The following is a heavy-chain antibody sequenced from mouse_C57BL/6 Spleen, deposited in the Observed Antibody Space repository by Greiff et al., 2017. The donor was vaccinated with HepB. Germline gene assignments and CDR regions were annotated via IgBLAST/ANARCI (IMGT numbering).Heavy chain of an antibody. CDR2: INYDGSST. V-gene: IGHV5-16*01. CDR3: ARYGYYDYAMDY. J-gene: IGHJ4*01. D-gene: IGHD2-3*01. Sequence: EVQRVESEGGLVQPGSSMKLSCTASGFTFSDYYMAWVRQVPEKGLEWVANINYDGSSTYYLDSLKSRFIISRDNAKNILYLQMSSLKSEDTATYYCARYGYYDYAMDYWGQGTSVTVSS. CDR1: GFTFSDYY.